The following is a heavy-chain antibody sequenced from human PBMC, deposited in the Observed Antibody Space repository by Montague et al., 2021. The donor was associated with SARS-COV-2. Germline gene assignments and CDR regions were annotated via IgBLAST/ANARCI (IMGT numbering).Heavy chain of an antibody. CDR2: IFHSGST. CDR3: ARDRSRSGWDYYFDN. D-gene: IGHD6-19*01. J-gene: IGHJ4*02. Sequence: SETLSLTCTVSGGSLSTYYWSWIRQPSGKGLEWIGYIFHSGSTNYNPSLKNRVVMSVDTSKNQFSLQLTSVTAADTAVYYCARDRSRSGWDYYFDNWGQGTLVTVSS. V-gene: IGHV4-59*13. CDR1: GGSLSTYY.